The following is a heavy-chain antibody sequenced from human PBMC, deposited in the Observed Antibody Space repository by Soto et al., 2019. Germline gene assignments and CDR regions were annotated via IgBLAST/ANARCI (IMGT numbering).Heavy chain of an antibody. CDR1: GYSFTSYW. V-gene: IGHV5-10-1*01. CDR3: ARERQQWLVDHFAF. J-gene: IGHJ4*02. CDR2: IDPSDSYT. D-gene: IGHD6-19*01. Sequence: ESLKISGKGSGYSFTSYWISWVRQMPGRGLEWMGRIDPSDSYTNYSPSFQGHVTISADKSISTAYLQWSSLKASDTAMYYCARERQQWLVDHFAFWAKGTLVTVAS.